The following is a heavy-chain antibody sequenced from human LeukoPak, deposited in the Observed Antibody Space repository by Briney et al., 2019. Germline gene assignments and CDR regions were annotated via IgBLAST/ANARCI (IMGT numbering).Heavy chain of an antibody. CDR3: ATTSRGDAFDI. Sequence: ASVKVSCKASGYTFTSYYMHWVRQAPGQGLEWMGIINPSGGSTSYAQKFQGRVTMTRDMSTSTVYMELSSLRSEDTAVYYCATTSRGDAFDIWGQGTMVTVSS. V-gene: IGHV1-46*01. CDR1: GYTFTSYY. CDR2: INPSGGST. J-gene: IGHJ3*02.